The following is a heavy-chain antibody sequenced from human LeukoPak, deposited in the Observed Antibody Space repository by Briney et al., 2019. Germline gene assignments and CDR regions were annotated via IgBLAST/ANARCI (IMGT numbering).Heavy chain of an antibody. D-gene: IGHD3-10*01. Sequence: SETLSLTCAVYGGSFSGYYWSWIRQPPGKGLEWIGEINHSGSTNYNPSLKSRVTISVDTSKNQFSLKLSSVTAADTAVYYCARRRYGSGSYQVDYWGQGTLVTVSS. J-gene: IGHJ4*02. V-gene: IGHV4-34*01. CDR1: GGSFSGYY. CDR2: INHSGST. CDR3: ARRRYGSGSYQVDY.